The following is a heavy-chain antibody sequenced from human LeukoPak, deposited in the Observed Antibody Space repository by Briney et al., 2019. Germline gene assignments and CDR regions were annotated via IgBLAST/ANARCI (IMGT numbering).Heavy chain of an antibody. V-gene: IGHV3-74*01. J-gene: IGHJ6*03. CDR1: GFTFSSYW. Sequence: GGSLRLSCAASGFTFSSYWMHWVRQAPGKGLVWVSRINSDGSSTSYADSVKGRFTISRDNAKNTLYLQMNSLRAEDTAVYYCARVSYYYYMDVWGKGTTVTVSS. CDR2: INSDGSST. CDR3: ARVSYYYYMDV.